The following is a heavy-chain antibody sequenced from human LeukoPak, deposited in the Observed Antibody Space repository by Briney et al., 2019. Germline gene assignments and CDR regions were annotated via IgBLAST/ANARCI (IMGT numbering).Heavy chain of an antibody. CDR3: AREYYYDSSGYYGRTSSDAFDI. Sequence: ASVKVSCKASGYTFTSYNMHWVRQAPGQGLEWMGIINPSDGTTNYAQKFQGRVTITRNTSISTAYMELSSLRSEDTAVYYCAREYYYDSSGYYGRTSSDAFDIWGQGTMVTVSS. CDR2: INPSDGTT. CDR1: GYTFTSYN. J-gene: IGHJ3*02. V-gene: IGHV1-46*01. D-gene: IGHD3-22*01.